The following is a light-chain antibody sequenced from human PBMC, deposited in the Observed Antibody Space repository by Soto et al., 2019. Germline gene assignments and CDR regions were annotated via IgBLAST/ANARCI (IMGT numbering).Light chain of an antibody. CDR1: QRVSSN. V-gene: IGKV3-15*01. CDR3: QQYNNWPPLT. CDR2: GAS. Sequence: PGERATLSCRASQRVSSNLAWYQQKPGQAPRLLIYGASTRATGIPARFSGSGSGTEFTLTISSLQSEDFAVYYCQQYNNWPPLTFGGGTKVEIK. J-gene: IGKJ4*01.